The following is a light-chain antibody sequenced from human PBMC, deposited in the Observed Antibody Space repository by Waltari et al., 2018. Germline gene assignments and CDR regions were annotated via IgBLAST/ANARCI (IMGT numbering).Light chain of an antibody. V-gene: IGKV3-11*01. J-gene: IGKJ3*01. CDR2: DAS. Sequence: DIVLTHSPATLSLSPGERATLSCRASPSVTTYLGWYQQKPGQAPRLLIYDASNRATGIPARFSGSGSGTDFTLTISSLEPDDFAVYYCHQCSTWPPAFGPGTKVDI. CDR3: HQCSTWPPA. CDR1: PSVTTY.